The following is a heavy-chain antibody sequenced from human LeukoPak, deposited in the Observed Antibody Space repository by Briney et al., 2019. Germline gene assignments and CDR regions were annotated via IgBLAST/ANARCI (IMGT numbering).Heavy chain of an antibody. V-gene: IGHV3-53*01. CDR1: GLTVSTYY. Sequence: GGSLRLSCAASGLTVSTYYMPWARQAPGKGLECVSVIYSGGSTYYADSVKGRFTVSRDNSKNTLNLQMNSLRAEDTAMYYCARGLGYCTSTTCLLPFDYWGQGTLVTVSS. CDR3: ARGLGYCTSTTCLLPFDY. J-gene: IGHJ4*02. D-gene: IGHD2-2*01. CDR2: IYSGGST.